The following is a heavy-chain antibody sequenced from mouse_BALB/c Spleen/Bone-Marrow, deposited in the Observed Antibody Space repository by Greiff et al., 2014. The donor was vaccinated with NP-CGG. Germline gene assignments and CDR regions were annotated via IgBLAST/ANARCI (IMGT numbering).Heavy chain of an antibody. D-gene: IGHD1-1*01. V-gene: IGHV5-12-2*01. J-gene: IGHJ4*01. CDR2: ISNGGGST. CDR3: ARHGYYGSRAMDY. Sequence: EVQLVESGGGLVQPGGSLKLSCAASGFAFSVYTMSWVRQTPEKRLEWVAYISNGGGSTYYPDTVKGRFTISRDNAKNTLYLQMSSLKSEDTAMYYCARHGYYGSRAMDYWGQGTSVTVSS. CDR1: GFAFSVYT.